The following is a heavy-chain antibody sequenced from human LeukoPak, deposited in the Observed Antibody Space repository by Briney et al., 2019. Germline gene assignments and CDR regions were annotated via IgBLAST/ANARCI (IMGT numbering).Heavy chain of an antibody. CDR1: GYTFTSYG. V-gene: IGHV1-18*01. D-gene: IGHD3-22*01. CDR2: ISAYNGNT. J-gene: IGHJ4*02. Sequence: ASVKFSCKASGYTFTSYGISWVRQAPGQGLEWMGWISAYNGNTNYAQKLQGRVTMTTDTSTSTAYMELRSLRSDDTAVYYCARDGEYYYDSSGYYAWGQGTLVTVSS. CDR3: ARDGEYYYDSSGYYA.